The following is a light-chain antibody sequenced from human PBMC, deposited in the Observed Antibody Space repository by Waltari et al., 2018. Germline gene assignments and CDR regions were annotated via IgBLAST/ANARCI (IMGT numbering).Light chain of an antibody. V-gene: IGKV3-20*01. Sequence: IVLTQSPGNLSLSPGERATLPCRASQSVSSSYLAWYQQKPGQAPRLLIYGASSRATGIPDRFSGSGSGTDFTLTISRLEPEDFAVYYCQQYGSSPWTFGQGTKVEIK. CDR3: QQYGSSPWT. CDR1: QSVSSSY. J-gene: IGKJ1*01. CDR2: GAS.